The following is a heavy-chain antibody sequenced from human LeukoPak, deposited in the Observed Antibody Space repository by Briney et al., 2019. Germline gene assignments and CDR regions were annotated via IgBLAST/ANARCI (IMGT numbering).Heavy chain of an antibody. CDR1: RFAFSTYA. D-gene: IGHD2-15*01. CDR3: AKDDIGSYFHY. J-gene: IGHJ4*02. V-gene: IGHV3-23*01. Sequence: PGGSLRLSCAASRFAFSTYAMSWVRQGPGQGLEWVSSIGVSGGDTYYASSVKGRFNISRDNSKTTLYRQMNSLRAEDTAVYYGAKDDIGSYFHYWGQRTLVTVSS. CDR2: IGVSGGDT.